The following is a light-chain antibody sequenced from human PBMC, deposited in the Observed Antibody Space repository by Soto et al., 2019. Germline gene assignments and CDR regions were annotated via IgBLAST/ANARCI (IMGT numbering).Light chain of an antibody. CDR3: MSYTGSTTTHWV. CDR2: SNN. V-gene: IGLV1-44*01. Sequence: QSVLTQPPSASGTPGQRVTISCSGSSSNIGSNTVNWYQQLPGTAPKLLIYSNNQWPSGVPDRFSGSKSGTSASLAISGLQSEDEADYYCMSYTGSTTTHWVLGGGTKLTVL. CDR1: SSNIGSNT. J-gene: IGLJ3*02.